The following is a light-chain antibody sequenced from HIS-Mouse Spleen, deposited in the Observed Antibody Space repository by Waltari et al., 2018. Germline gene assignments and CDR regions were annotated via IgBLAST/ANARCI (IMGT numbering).Light chain of an antibody. CDR1: KLGEKY. CDR3: QAWDSSTAV. Sequence: SYELTQPPSVSVSPGQTASITCSGDKLGEKYACWYQQKPGQSPVLVIDQDSKRPSGIPERFSGSNSGNTATLTISGTQAMDEADYYCQAWDSSTAVFGGGTKLTVL. CDR2: QDS. J-gene: IGLJ2*01. V-gene: IGLV3-1*01.